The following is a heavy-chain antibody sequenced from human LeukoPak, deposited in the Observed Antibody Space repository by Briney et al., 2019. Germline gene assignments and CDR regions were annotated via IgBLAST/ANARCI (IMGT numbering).Heavy chain of an antibody. V-gene: IGHV4-59*08. D-gene: IGHD3-22*01. CDR2: IYYSGST. Sequence: SETLSLTCTVSGGSIGSYYWSWIRQPPGKGLEWIGYIYYSGSTDYNPSLKSRVTISVDTSKNQFSLKLSSVTAADTAVYYCAGRNYYDTSGYQFDYWGQGTLVTVPS. CDR3: AGRNYYDTSGYQFDY. CDR1: GGSIGSYY. J-gene: IGHJ4*02.